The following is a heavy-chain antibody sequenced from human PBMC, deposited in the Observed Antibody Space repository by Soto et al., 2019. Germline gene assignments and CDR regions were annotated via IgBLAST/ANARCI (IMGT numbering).Heavy chain of an antibody. D-gene: IGHD6-6*01. CDR2: IYSNGDT. CDR3: ARRGGSSSGYYYYAMDV. V-gene: IGHV4-31*03. CDR1: SDSMNSGGYY. J-gene: IGHJ6*02. Sequence: SETLSLTCSVSSDSMNSGGYYWSWIRQHPGKGLEWIGYIYSNGDTYYNPSPKSRVTISVDTSKNQFSLNLTSVTAADTAVYYCARRGGSSSGYYYYAMDVWGQGTTVTVSS.